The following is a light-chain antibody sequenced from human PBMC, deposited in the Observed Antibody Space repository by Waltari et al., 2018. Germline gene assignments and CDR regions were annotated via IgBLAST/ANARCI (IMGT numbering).Light chain of an antibody. J-gene: IGLJ2*01. CDR2: EVS. CDR3: SSYTSSSTLVV. Sequence: QSALTQPASVSGSPGPSNTISCTGTSSDVGGYNYASWYQQHPGKAPKLMIYEVSNRPPGVSNRFSGSKSGNTASLTISGLQAEDEADYYCSSYTSSSTLVVFGGGTKLTVL. V-gene: IGLV2-14*01. CDR1: SSDVGGYNY.